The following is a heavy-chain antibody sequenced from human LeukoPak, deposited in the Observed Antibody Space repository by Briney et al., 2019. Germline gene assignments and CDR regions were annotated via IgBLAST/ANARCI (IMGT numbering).Heavy chain of an antibody. D-gene: IGHD4-17*01. CDR2: ISVYNGNT. J-gene: IGHJ4*02. Sequence: ASVKVSCKSSGYTFTSYGISWVRQAPGQGLEWMGWISVYNGNTNYAQKFQGRVTMTTDTSTSTAYMELRSLRSDDTAIYYCAAMTTVTMYSYFFDSWGQGTPLTVSS. V-gene: IGHV1-18*01. CDR1: GYTFTSYG. CDR3: AAMTTVTMYSYFFDS.